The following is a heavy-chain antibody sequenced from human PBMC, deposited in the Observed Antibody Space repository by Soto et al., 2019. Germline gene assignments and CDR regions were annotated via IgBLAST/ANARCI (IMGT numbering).Heavy chain of an antibody. CDR3: ATSRTYAFDTLDWLDP. CDR2: IIPIFGAA. D-gene: IGHD3-3*02. J-gene: IGHJ5*02. V-gene: IGHV1-69*13. Sequence: SVKVSCKASGGTFSSYAISWVRQAPGQGLEWMGGIIPIFGAANYAQKFQGRVTITEDESTSTAYMELSSLRSEDTAVYYCATSRTYAFDTLDWLDPWGQGTLVPVSP. CDR1: GGTFSSYA.